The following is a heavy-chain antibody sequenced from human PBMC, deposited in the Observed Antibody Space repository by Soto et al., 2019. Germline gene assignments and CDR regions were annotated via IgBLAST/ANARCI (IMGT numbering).Heavy chain of an antibody. V-gene: IGHV4-34*01. J-gene: IGHJ5*02. CDR3: ASVFTGYDFWSGYYTWFDP. Sequence: KTSETLSLTCAVYGGSFSGYYWSWIRQPPGKGLEWIGGINHSGSTNYNPSLKSRVTISVDTSKNQFSLKLSSVTAADTAVYYCASVFTGYDFWSGYYTWFDPWGQGTLVTVSS. CDR2: INHSGST. CDR1: GGSFSGYY. D-gene: IGHD3-3*01.